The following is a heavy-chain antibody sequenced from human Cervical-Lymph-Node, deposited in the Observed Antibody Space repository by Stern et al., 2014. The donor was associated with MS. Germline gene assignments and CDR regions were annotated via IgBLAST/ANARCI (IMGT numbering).Heavy chain of an antibody. V-gene: IGHV1-69*01. CDR1: GGTFRSYT. J-gene: IGHJ2*01. D-gene: IGHD6-13*01. CDR3: ATKTKEAAGKCFFDL. Sequence: VQLVESGAEVKKPGSSVKVSCTTSGGTFRSYTFGWVRQAPGQGLEWLGLIVPAFGKTSYAQKFQGRITVTADFSTTTAYMELPSLTSEDTALYFCATKTKEAAGKCFFDLWGRGTLIAVSS. CDR2: IVPAFGKT.